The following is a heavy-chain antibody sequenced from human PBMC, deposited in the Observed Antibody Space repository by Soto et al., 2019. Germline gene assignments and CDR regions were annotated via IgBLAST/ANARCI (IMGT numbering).Heavy chain of an antibody. CDR1: GGTFSSYA. CDR3: ASTAGIANYYFDY. CDR2: IIPIFGTA. J-gene: IGHJ4*02. D-gene: IGHD6-13*01. V-gene: IGHV1-69*13. Sequence: GASVKVSCKASGGTFSSYAISWVRQAPGQGLEWMGGIIPIFGTANYAQKFQGRVTITADESTSTAYMELSSLRSEDTAVYYCASTAGIANYYFDYWGQGTLVTVSS.